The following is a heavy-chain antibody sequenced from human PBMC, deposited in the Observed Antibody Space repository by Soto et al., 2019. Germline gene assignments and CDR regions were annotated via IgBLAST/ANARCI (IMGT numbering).Heavy chain of an antibody. CDR3: AHSYTVTPWRDYYYYMDV. Sequence: QITLKESGPTLVKPTQTLTLTCTFSGFSLSTSGVGVGWIRQPPGKALEWLALIYWDDDKRYSPSLKSRLTITKDTSKNQVVLTMTNMDPVDTATYYCAHSYTVTPWRDYYYYMDVWGKGTTVTVSS. CDR1: GFSLSTSGVG. J-gene: IGHJ6*03. D-gene: IGHD4-17*01. CDR2: IYWDDDK. V-gene: IGHV2-5*02.